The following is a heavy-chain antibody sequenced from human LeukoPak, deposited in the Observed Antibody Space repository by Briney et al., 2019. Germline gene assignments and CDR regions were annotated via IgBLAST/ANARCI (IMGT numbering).Heavy chain of an antibody. Sequence: PSETLSLNCSVSGVSFNTYHWSWIPQPAGKGLEWIGHIYTSGTTNYHPSLKSRVTMSIDTTKNPFLLMLSSMSDATTAEYYCTRGRQQGGDFDYWGQGTLVTVSS. CDR3: TRGRQQGGDFDY. CDR1: GVSFNTYH. V-gene: IGHV4-4*07. D-gene: IGHD6-13*01. J-gene: IGHJ4*02. CDR2: IYTSGTT.